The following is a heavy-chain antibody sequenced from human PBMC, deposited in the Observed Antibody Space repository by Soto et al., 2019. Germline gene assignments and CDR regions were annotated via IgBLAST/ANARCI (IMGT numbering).Heavy chain of an antibody. CDR1: GGSVGNTEYY. CDR2: IFYSGSA. CDR3: ARTVLGPDLLADSFVDYYYYMDV. Sequence: SETLSLTCTVSGGSVGNTEYYWGWFRQPPGKELEWIGCIFYSGSAYYNPSLTRRVTISVDTSRDQFSLRLNSVTAADTAVYYCARTVLGPDLLADSFVDYYYYMDVWGQGTTVTVSS. V-gene: IGHV4-39*01. J-gene: IGHJ6*03. D-gene: IGHD3-9*01.